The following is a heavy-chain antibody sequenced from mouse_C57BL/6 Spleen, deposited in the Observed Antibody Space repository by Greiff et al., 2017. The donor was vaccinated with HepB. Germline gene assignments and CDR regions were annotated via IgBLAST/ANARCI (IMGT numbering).Heavy chain of an antibody. J-gene: IGHJ4*01. V-gene: IGHV1-82*01. CDR1: GYAFSSSW. CDR3: ARQSKRGYYYAMDY. CDR2: IYPGAGDT. D-gene: IGHD1-3*01. Sequence: VQLQQSGPELVKPGASVKISCKASGYAFSSSWMNWVKQRPGKGLEWIGRIYPGAGDTNYNGKFKGKATLTADKSSSTAYMQLSSLTSEDSAVYFCARQSKRGYYYAMDYWGQGTSVTVSS.